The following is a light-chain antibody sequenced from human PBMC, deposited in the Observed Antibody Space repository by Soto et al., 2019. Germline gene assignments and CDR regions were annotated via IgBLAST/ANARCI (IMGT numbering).Light chain of an antibody. CDR2: AAS. V-gene: IGKV1-27*01. CDR1: REIINF. J-gene: IGKJ1*01. CDR3: LNSHTAPAT. Sequence: IKMTQSPSSLPASIGDRVSISCRASREIINFLAWFQVRTGNVPNVLISAASTLRPGVPSRFSGNGSGTTFTLSISSLQAEDVTSSYCLNSHTAPATFGQGNNVEI.